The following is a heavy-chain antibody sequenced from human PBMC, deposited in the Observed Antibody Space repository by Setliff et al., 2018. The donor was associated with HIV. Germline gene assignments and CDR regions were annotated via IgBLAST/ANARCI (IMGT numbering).Heavy chain of an antibody. J-gene: IGHJ5*02. CDR1: GDSIGTYS. V-gene: IGHV4-4*09. Sequence: SETLSLTCAVSGDSIGTYSWHWLRQPPGRGLEWIGYIYSSGSTNFNPPLQSRVTISVDTSKNQFSLKLSSVTAADTAVYYCARHSGVASPSWFDPWGQGTLVTVSS. D-gene: IGHD3-10*01. CDR2: IYSSGST. CDR3: ARHSGVASPSWFDP.